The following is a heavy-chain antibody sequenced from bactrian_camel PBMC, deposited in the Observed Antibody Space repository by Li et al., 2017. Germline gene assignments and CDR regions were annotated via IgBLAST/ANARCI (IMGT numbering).Heavy chain of an antibody. CDR2: IGSDGSL. CDR1: SYTLGGIC. CDR3: AADRSCLLPPDFGY. Sequence: HVQLVESGGGSVQSGGSLRLSCSASSYTLGGICMAWFRQGPGKEREGVAAIGSDGSLSYGDSVKGRFTISKDNARNTLYLQMNSLKPEDSAMYYCAADRSCLLPPDFGYWGQGTQVTVSS. V-gene: IGHV3S53*01. J-gene: IGHJ6*01. D-gene: IGHD3*01.